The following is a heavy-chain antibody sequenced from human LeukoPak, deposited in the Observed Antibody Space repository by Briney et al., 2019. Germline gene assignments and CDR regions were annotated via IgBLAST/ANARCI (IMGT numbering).Heavy chain of an antibody. D-gene: IGHD3-22*01. Sequence: GGSLRLSCAASGFTFSSYEMNWVRQAPGKGLEWLSYISSSGSTIYYADSVKGRFTISRDNAKSSPYLQMNTLRAEDTAVYYCARAGHVITMIVVLDAFDIWGQGTMVTVSS. J-gene: IGHJ3*02. CDR3: ARAGHVITMIVVLDAFDI. V-gene: IGHV3-48*03. CDR1: GFTFSSYE. CDR2: ISSSGSTI.